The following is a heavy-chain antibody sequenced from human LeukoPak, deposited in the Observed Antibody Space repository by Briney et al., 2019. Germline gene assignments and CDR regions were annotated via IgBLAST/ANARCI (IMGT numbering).Heavy chain of an antibody. D-gene: IGHD4-11*01. V-gene: IGHV1-2*06. CDR2: INPNSGGT. J-gene: IGHJ6*02. CDR3: AAPVTTLRSYGMDV. CDR1: GYTFTDYY. Sequence: ASVKVSCKASGYTFTDYYMHWVRQAPGQGLEWMGRINPNSGGTNYAQKFQGRVTMTRDTSISTAYMELSRLRSDDTAVYYCAAPVTTLRSYGMDVWGQGTTVTVSS.